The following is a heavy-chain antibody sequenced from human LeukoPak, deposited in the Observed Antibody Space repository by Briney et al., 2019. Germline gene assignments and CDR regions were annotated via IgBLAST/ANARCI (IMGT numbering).Heavy chain of an antibody. Sequence: ASVKVSCKASGGTFSSYAISWVRQAPGQGLEWMGGIIPIFGTANYAQKFQGRVTITTDESTSTAYMELSGLRSEDTAVYYCARSGSMPQSGWFDPWGQGTLVTVSS. V-gene: IGHV1-69*05. CDR2: IIPIFGTA. D-gene: IGHD1-26*01. J-gene: IGHJ5*02. CDR3: ARSGSMPQSGWFDP. CDR1: GGTFSSYA.